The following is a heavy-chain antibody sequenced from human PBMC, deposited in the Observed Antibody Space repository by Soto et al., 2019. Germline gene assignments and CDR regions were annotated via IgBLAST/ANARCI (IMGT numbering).Heavy chain of an antibody. CDR2: IYYSGRT. D-gene: IGHD2-2*01. CDR3: ARVVPGAEAWFGP. V-gene: IGHV4-59*01. Sequence: SETLSLTCTVSGDSITTYFWSWLRQPPGKGLEWIGYIYYSGRTNYNPSLKSRVSMTTDTSTTTAYMELRSLRSDDTAVYYCARVVPGAEAWFGPWGQGTLVTVSS. CDR1: GDSITTYF. J-gene: IGHJ5*02.